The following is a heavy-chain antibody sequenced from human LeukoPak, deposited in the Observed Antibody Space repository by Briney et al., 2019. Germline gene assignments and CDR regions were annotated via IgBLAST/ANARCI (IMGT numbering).Heavy chain of an antibody. CDR2: INPSGDST. Sequence: ASVKVSCKASGGTFSSYAISWVRQAPGQGLEWMGIINPSGDSTSYAQKFQGRLTMTRDMSTSTVYMELSSLRSEDTAVFYCARDLDSSGLLHPSGPPTYYFDYWGQGTLVTVSS. CDR3: ARDLDSSGLLHPSGPPTYYFDY. J-gene: IGHJ4*02. CDR1: GGTFSSYA. V-gene: IGHV1-46*01. D-gene: IGHD3-22*01.